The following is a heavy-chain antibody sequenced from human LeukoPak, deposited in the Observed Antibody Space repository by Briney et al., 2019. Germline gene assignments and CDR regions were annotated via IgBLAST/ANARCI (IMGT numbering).Heavy chain of an antibody. CDR2: INPNSGGT. CDR1: VYTFTGYY. CDR3: ARDNGDYWFDY. J-gene: IGHJ4*02. D-gene: IGHD4-17*01. V-gene: IGHV1-2*02. Sequence: ASVNVSCKASVYTFTGYYMHWVRPAPGQGLEWMGWINPNSGGTNYAQEFQGRVTMTRDTSISTAYMELTRLRSDDTAVYYCARDNGDYWFDYWGQGTLVTVSS.